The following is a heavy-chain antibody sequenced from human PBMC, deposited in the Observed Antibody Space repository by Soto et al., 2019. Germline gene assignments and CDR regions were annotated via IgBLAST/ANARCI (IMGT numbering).Heavy chain of an antibody. Sequence: QSQTLSLTCAISGDSVSSDSAAWNWIRQSPSRGLEWLGRTYYRSKWYNDYAVSVKSRITINPDTSKNQFSLQLNSVTPEDTAVYFCVREQIDCSSGSCYSRGFDYWGQGTLVTVSS. CDR1: GDSVSSDSAA. CDR3: VREQIDCSSGSCYSRGFDY. D-gene: IGHD2-15*01. J-gene: IGHJ4*02. V-gene: IGHV6-1*01. CDR2: TYYRSKWYN.